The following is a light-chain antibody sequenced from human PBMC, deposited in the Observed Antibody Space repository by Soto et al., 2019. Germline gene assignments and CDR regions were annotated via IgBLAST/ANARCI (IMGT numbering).Light chain of an antibody. J-gene: IGLJ1*01. CDR3: CSYAGRSHYV. CDR1: SSDVGNYDL. CDR2: GVT. V-gene: IGLV2-23*02. Sequence: QSVLTQPASVSGSPGQSITISCTGVSSDVGNYDLVSWYQQHPDKAPQLIIFGVTKRPSGVSNRFSGSKSGNTASLTISGLQTEGEADYYCCSYAGRSHYVFGTGTKVTVL.